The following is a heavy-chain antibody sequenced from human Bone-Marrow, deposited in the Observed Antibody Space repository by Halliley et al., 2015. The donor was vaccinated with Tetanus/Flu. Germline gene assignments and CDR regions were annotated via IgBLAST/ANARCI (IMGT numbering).Heavy chain of an antibody. Sequence: TLSLTCSVSGDSISGYYCNWIRQPPGKGLEWIGNIHYTGNTEHNPSLKSRVTISVDTSKNQFSLNLNSVTAADTAVYYCARGAGWTPEDWGQGTLVTVSS. D-gene: IGHD3-3*01. J-gene: IGHJ4*02. CDR3: ARGAGWTPED. CDR1: GDSISGYY. CDR2: IHYTGNT. V-gene: IGHV4-59*01.